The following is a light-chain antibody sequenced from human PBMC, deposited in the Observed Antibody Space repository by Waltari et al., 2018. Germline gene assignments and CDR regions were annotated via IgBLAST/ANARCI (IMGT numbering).Light chain of an antibody. J-gene: IGLJ1*01. Sequence: QPALIQPASVSASPGQSITISCSGTSSDVGAYNFVSWTQQHPGQAPKLIIYGVPNRPSWISKRFSGSKSGNTASLTISGLQADDEADYYCSSYTTTTSYVFGTGTKVTVL. V-gene: IGLV2-14*01. CDR1: SSDVGAYNF. CDR3: SSYTTTTSYV. CDR2: GVP.